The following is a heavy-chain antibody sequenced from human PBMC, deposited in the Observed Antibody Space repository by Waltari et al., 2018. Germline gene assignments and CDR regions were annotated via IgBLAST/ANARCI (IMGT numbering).Heavy chain of an antibody. CDR2: INPNSGGT. J-gene: IGHJ3*02. Sequence: QVQLVQSGAEVKKPGASVKVSCKASGYTFTGYYMHWVRQAPGQGLEWMGRINPNSGGTNYAQKFQGRVTMTRDTSISTAYMELSRLRSDDTAVYYCARGGAVRGVTYLDAFDIWGQGTMVTVSS. CDR3: ARGGAVRGVTYLDAFDI. V-gene: IGHV1-2*06. D-gene: IGHD3-10*01. CDR1: GYTFTGYY.